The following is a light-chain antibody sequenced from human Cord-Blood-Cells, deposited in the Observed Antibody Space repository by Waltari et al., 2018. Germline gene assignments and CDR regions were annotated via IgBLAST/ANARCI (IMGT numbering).Light chain of an antibody. CDR2: DVS. V-gene: IGLV2-11*01. CDR3: CSDAGSYTLV. J-gene: IGLJ3*02. CDR1: SSAVGGYNY. Sequence: QSALTQPRSVSGSPGQSVTIYCTGTSSAVGGYNYFSWYQQHPGKAPKRMIYDVSKRSSGVPDHFSGSKSGNTASLTISGLQAEDEADYYCCSDAGSYTLVFGGGTKLTVL.